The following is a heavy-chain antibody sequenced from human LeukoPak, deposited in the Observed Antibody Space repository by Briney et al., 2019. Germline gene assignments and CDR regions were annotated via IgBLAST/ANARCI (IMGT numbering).Heavy chain of an antibody. CDR3: TTDITVTTFDY. CDR2: ISYDGSNK. Sequence: PGGSLRLSCAASGFTFSTSTMHWVRQAPGKGLEWVAVISYDGSNKFYADSVKGRFAISRDNSKNTLYLQMNSLKTEDTAVYYCTTDITVTTFDYWGQGTLVTVSS. J-gene: IGHJ4*02. V-gene: IGHV3-30*09. D-gene: IGHD4-17*01. CDR1: GFTFSTST.